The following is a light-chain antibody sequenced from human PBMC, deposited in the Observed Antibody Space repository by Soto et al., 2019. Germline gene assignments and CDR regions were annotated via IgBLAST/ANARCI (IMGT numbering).Light chain of an antibody. V-gene: IGLV2-8*01. Sequence: QSALTQPPSASGSPGQSVTISCSGTSSDVGGFNYVSWYQQHPGRAPKVLIYEVNKRPSGVPDRFSGSKSGSTAALTVSGLQAEDEAEYYCSSYAVTNLFVFGPGTKLTVL. J-gene: IGLJ1*01. CDR2: EVN. CDR3: SSYAVTNLFV. CDR1: SSDVGGFNY.